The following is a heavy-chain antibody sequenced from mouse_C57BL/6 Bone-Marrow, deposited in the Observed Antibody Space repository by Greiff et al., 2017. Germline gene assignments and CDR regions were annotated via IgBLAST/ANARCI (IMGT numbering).Heavy chain of an antibody. J-gene: IGHJ1*03. Sequence: VKLQESGAELARPGASVKLSCKASGYTFTSYGISWVKQRTGQGLEWIGEIYPRSGNTYYNEKFKGKATLTADKSSSTAYMELRSLTSEDSAVYFCARDGNHWYFDVWGTGTTVTVSS. D-gene: IGHD2-1*01. CDR2: IYPRSGNT. CDR3: ARDGNHWYFDV. V-gene: IGHV1-81*01. CDR1: GYTFTSYG.